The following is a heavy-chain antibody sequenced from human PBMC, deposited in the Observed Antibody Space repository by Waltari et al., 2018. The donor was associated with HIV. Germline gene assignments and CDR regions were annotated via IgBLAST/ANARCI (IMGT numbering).Heavy chain of an antibody. CDR1: GGSFSGYS. J-gene: IGHJ6*02. Sequence: QVQLQQWGAGLLKPSETLSLTCAVYGGSFSGYSWSWIRQPPGKGPEWIGEINHSGSTNYNPALKSRVTISVDTSKNQFSLKLSSVTAADTAVYYCARGGMITFGGVIAPYYGMDVWGQGTTVTVSS. V-gene: IGHV4-34*01. D-gene: IGHD3-16*02. CDR3: ARGGMITFGGVIAPYYGMDV. CDR2: INHSGST.